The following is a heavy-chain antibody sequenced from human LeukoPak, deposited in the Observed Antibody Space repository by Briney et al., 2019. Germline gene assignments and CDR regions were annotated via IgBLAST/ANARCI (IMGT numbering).Heavy chain of an antibody. J-gene: IGHJ4*02. CDR3: ARDLGATDDY. CDR1: GFTFSNFG. V-gene: IGHV3-33*01. D-gene: IGHD1-26*01. CDR2: IWYDGSNK. Sequence: GGSLRLSCAASGFTFSNFGMHWVRQAPGKGLEWVAVIWYDGSNKYYADSVKGRFTISRDNSKNTLYLQMNSLRAEDTAVYYCARDLGATDDYWGQGTLVTVSS.